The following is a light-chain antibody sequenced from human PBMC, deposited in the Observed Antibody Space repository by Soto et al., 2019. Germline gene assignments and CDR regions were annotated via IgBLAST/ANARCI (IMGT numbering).Light chain of an antibody. J-gene: IGKJ1*01. Sequence: DIRVNKSLPTLSASLIERVTIXCRASQSISSWLAWYQQKPGKAPKFLIYKASALESGVPSRFSGSGSGTEFTLTISSLQPDDFATYYCQQYNSYWAFGQGTKVDI. V-gene: IGKV1-5*03. CDR1: QSISSW. CDR3: QQYNSYWA. CDR2: KAS.